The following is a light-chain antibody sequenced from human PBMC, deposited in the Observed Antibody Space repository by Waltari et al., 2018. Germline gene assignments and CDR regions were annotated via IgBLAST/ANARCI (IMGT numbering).Light chain of an antibody. V-gene: IGKV3-11*01. CDR2: DAS. CDR1: QSVSSY. Sequence: EIVLTQSPATLSLSPGARATLSCRASQSVSSYLAWYQQKPGQAPRLLIYDASNRATGIPARFSGSGSGTDFTLTISSLEPEDFAVYYCQQRSNWLTFGGGTKVESK. CDR3: QQRSNWLT. J-gene: IGKJ4*01.